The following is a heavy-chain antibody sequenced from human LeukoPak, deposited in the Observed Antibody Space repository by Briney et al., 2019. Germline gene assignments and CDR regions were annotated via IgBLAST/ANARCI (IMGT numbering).Heavy chain of an antibody. CDR1: GFTFSDYT. J-gene: IGHJ4*02. CDR3: AKGDDYGDLTRIDY. CDR2: ITPRGDYI. V-gene: IGHV3-21*04. D-gene: IGHD4-17*01. Sequence: GGSLRLSCAASGFTFSDYTMSWVRQAPGKGLGWVSSITPRGDYIYYADSLKGRFTISRDNAKNSLYLQMSSLRAEDTALYYCAKGDDYGDLTRIDYWGQGTLVTVSS.